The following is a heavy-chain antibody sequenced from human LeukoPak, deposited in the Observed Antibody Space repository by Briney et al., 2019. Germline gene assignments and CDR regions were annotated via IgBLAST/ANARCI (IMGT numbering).Heavy chain of an antibody. CDR1: GGSISSSSYY. CDR2: IYYSGST. V-gene: IGHV4-39*01. D-gene: IGHD3-22*01. J-gene: IGHJ3*02. Sequence: SETLPLTCTVSGGSISSSSYYWGWIRQPPGKGLEWIGSIYYSGSTYYNPSLKSRVTISVDTSKNQFSLKLSSVTAADTAVYYCARQIDDSSGYSHPDAFDIWGQGTMVTVSS. CDR3: ARQIDDSSGYSHPDAFDI.